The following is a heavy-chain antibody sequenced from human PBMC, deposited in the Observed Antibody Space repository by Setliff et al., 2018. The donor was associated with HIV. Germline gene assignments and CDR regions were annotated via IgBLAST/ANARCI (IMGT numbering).Heavy chain of an antibody. CDR2: INPSGGST. CDR3: ARGPHCRSTSCFGGFDY. Sequence: ASVKVSCKASGYTFTRYYIHWVRQAPGQGLEWMGIINPSGGSTTYTQKFQGTGTMTRDTSTSTVYMELSSLRSEDTAVYYCARGPHCRSTSCFGGFDYWGQGTLVTVS. D-gene: IGHD2-2*01. V-gene: IGHV1-46*01. CDR1: GYTFTRYY. J-gene: IGHJ4*02.